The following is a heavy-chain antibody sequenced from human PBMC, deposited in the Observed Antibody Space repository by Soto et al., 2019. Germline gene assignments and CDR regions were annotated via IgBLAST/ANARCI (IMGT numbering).Heavy chain of an antibody. Sequence: SLRLSCAASGFTFSSYWMHWVRQAPGKGLVWVSRINSDGSSTSYADSVKGRFTISRDNAKNTLYLQMNSLRAEETAVYYCARGDYYGSGTNPDFRVWGKGTTLTVSS. J-gene: IGHJ6*04. V-gene: IGHV3-74*01. CDR3: ARGDYYGSGTNPDFRV. CDR1: GFTFSSYW. D-gene: IGHD3-10*01. CDR2: INSDGSST.